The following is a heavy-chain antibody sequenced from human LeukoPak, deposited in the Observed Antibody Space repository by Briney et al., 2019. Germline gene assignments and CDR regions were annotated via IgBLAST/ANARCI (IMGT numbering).Heavy chain of an antibody. J-gene: IGHJ4*02. CDR2: TRNKVKSYTT. D-gene: IGHD1-26*01. CDR3: TARGPDSDSSVAY. Sequence: GGSLRLSCAASGFTFSDHYMDWVRQAPGKGLEWVARTRNKVKSYTTQYAASVKGRFTISRDDSKNSLYLQMNSLKTEDTAVYYCTARGPDSDSSVAYWGQGTLVTVSS. V-gene: IGHV3-72*01. CDR1: GFTFSDHY.